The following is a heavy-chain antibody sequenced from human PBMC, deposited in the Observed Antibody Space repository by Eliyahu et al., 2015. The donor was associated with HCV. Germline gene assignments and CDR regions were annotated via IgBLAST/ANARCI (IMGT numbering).Heavy chain of an antibody. Sequence: GPGLVKPSETLSLTCVASGGFISSTSHYWGWIRQPPGKGLEWIGTIYYSGATFYNPSLESRVTISVDTSKNQFSLKLSSVTAADTAVYYCARTGSNGDYFDSWGQGTLVTVSS. CDR2: IYYSGAT. V-gene: IGHV4-39*01. CDR3: ARTGSNGDYFDS. J-gene: IGHJ4*02. D-gene: IGHD4-17*01. CDR1: GGFISSTSHY.